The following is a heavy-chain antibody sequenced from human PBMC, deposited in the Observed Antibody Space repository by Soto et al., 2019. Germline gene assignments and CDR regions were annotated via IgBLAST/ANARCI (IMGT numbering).Heavy chain of an antibody. V-gene: IGHV1-24*01. J-gene: IGHJ4*02. CDR1: VYTLAELS. CDR3: ATALGYCSSTSCWNFDY. D-gene: IGHD2-2*01. Sequence: ASVTVSCKVSVYTLAELSMHWVRQAPGKGLEWMGGFDPEDGETIYAQKFQGRVTMTEDTSTDTAYMELSSLRSEDTAVYYCATALGYCSSTSCWNFDYWGQGTLVTVSS. CDR2: FDPEDGET.